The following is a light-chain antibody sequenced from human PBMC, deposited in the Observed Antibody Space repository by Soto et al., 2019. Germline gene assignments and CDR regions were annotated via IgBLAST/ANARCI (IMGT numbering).Light chain of an antibody. J-gene: IGKJ5*01. Sequence: DIQMTQSPPSMSASVGDRVTITCRASQDISSWLAWYQQKPGKAPELLIYAASTLQSGVPSRFSGSGSGTHFTLTISSLQPEDFATYYCQQSNSFPSTFGQGTRLEIK. CDR1: QDISSW. CDR3: QQSNSFPST. V-gene: IGKV1-12*02. CDR2: AAS.